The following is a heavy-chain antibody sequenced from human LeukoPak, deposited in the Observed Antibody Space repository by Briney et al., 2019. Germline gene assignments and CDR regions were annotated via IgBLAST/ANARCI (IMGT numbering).Heavy chain of an antibody. D-gene: IGHD3-10*01. Sequence: SETLSLTCTVSGGSISSGGYYWSWIRQHPGKGLEWIGYIYYSGSTYYNPSLKSRVTISVDKSKNQFSLKLSSVTAADTAVYYCARTFYYGSGSYLVYWGQGTLVTVSS. CDR2: IYYSGST. CDR3: ARTFYYGSGSYLVY. V-gene: IGHV4-31*03. J-gene: IGHJ4*02. CDR1: GGSISSGGYY.